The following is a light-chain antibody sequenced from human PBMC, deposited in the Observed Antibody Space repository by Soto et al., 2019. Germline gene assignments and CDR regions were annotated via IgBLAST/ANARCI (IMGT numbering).Light chain of an antibody. CDR1: QGIGDT. V-gene: IGKV3-15*01. CDR2: DTS. CDR3: QPYNNWPPA. Sequence: EIMIWRSSATLSVSPGDGATLYCRASQGIGDTLAWYQHKPGQTPRLLIYDTSTRATGVPTRFSGSRSGAEFTLTINSLQSEDFAVYYCQPYNNWPPAFGGGIKVDIK. J-gene: IGKJ4*01.